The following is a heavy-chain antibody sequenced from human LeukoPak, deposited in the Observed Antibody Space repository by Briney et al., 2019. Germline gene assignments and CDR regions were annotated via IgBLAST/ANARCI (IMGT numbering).Heavy chain of an antibody. Sequence: GGSLRLSCAASGFTFDDYAMHWVRQAPGKGLEWVSGISWNSGSIGYADSVKGRFTISRDNAKNSLYLQMNTLRAEDTAVYYCAKDTREWLFYFDYWGQGTPVTVSS. D-gene: IGHD3-3*01. J-gene: IGHJ4*02. CDR3: AKDTREWLFYFDY. V-gene: IGHV3-9*01. CDR2: ISWNSGSI. CDR1: GFTFDDYA.